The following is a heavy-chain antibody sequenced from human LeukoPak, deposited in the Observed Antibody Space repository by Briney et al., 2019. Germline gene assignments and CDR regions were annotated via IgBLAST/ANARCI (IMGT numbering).Heavy chain of an antibody. CDR1: GYTFTSYY. J-gene: IGHJ4*02. D-gene: IGHD3-3*01. Sequence: ASVKVSCKASGYTFTSYYMHWVRQAPGQGLEWMGIINPSGGSTSYAQKFQGRVTMTRGTSASTVYMELSSLRSEDTAVYYCARAYGVDFGVVDYWGQGTLVTVSS. CDR3: ARAYGVDFGVVDY. V-gene: IGHV1-46*01. CDR2: INPSGGST.